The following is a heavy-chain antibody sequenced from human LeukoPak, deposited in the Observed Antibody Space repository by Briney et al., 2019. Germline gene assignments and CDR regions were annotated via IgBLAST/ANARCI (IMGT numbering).Heavy chain of an antibody. V-gene: IGHV3-30*18. CDR3: AKLGYEPQGSSSWYRGNDY. D-gene: IGHD6-13*01. Sequence: PGGSLRLSCAASGFTFSSYGMHWVRQAPGKGLEWVAVISYDGSNKYYADSVKGRFTISRDNSKNTLYLQMNSLRAEDTAVYYCAKLGYEPQGSSSWYRGNDYWGQGTLVTVSS. CDR2: ISYDGSNK. J-gene: IGHJ4*02. CDR1: GFTFSSYG.